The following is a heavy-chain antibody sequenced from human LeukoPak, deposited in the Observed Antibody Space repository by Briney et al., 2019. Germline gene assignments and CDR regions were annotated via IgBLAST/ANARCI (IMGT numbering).Heavy chain of an antibody. CDR2: ISSSGSTI. CDR3: ASGYDFDY. J-gene: IGHJ4*02. Sequence: QTGGSLRPSCAASGFTFSSYEMNWVRQAPGKGLEWVSYISSSGSTIYYADSVKGRFTISRDNAKNSLYLQMNSLRAEDTAVYYCASGYDFDYWGQGTLVTVSS. V-gene: IGHV3-48*03. CDR1: GFTFSSYE. D-gene: IGHD5-12*01.